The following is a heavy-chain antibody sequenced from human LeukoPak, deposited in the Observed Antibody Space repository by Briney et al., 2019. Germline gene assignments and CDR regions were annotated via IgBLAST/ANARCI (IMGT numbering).Heavy chain of an antibody. D-gene: IGHD3-22*01. V-gene: IGHV3-21*01. CDR2: ISSSSNYI. CDR3: ARDLYYDSSGYYYYYGMDV. CDR1: GFTFSSYS. J-gene: IGHJ6*02. Sequence: PGGSLRLSCAASGFTFSSYSMKWVRQAPGRGLEWVSSISSSSNYIYYADSIMGRFTISRDNAENSLYLQMNSLRAEDTAVYYCARDLYYDSSGYYYYYGMDVWGQGTTVTVTS.